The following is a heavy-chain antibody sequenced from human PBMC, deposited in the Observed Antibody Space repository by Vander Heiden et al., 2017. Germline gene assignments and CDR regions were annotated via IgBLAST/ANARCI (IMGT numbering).Heavy chain of an antibody. J-gene: IGHJ4*02. CDR3: ARERTDSSGYYPLDY. CDR1: GYTFTSYA. Sequence: QVQLVQSGAEVKKPGASVQVSCKASGYTFTSYAMHWVRQAPGQRLEWMGWINAGNGNTKYSQKFQGRVTITRDTSASTAYMELSSLRSEDTAVYYCARERTDSSGYYPLDYWGQGTLVTVSS. V-gene: IGHV1-3*01. CDR2: INAGNGNT. D-gene: IGHD3-22*01.